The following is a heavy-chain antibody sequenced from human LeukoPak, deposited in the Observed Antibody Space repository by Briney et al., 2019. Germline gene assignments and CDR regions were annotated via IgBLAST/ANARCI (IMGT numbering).Heavy chain of an antibody. Sequence: SETLSLTCTVSGGSISSSSYYWGWIRQPPGKGLEWIGSIYYSGSTYYNPSLKSRVTISVDTSKNQFSLKLSSVTAADTAVYYCARADLWFGVDYWGQETLVTVSS. D-gene: IGHD3-10*01. CDR1: GGSISSSSYY. V-gene: IGHV4-39*07. CDR3: ARADLWFGVDY. J-gene: IGHJ4*02. CDR2: IYYSGST.